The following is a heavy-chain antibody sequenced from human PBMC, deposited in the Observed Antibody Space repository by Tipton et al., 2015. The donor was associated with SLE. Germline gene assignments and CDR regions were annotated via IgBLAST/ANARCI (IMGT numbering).Heavy chain of an antibody. CDR3: ARDRPSGNDAFDI. D-gene: IGHD3-3*01. Sequence: TLSLTCTVSGGSISSYYWSWIRQPAGKGLEWIGRIYTSGSTNYNPSLKSRVTISVDTSKNQFSLKLSSVTAADTAVYYCARDRPSGNDAFDIWGQGTMVTVSS. CDR2: IYTSGST. CDR1: GGSISSYY. J-gene: IGHJ3*02. V-gene: IGHV4-4*07.